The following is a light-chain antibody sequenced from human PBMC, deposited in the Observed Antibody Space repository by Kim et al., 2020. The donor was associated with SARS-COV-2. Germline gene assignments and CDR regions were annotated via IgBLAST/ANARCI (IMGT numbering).Light chain of an antibody. J-gene: IGLJ2*01. CDR2: DVN. CDR1: SSDIGGYNN. Sequence: GQSITISCIGTSSDIGGYNNVSWYQQHPGKAPKLMIYDVNKRPSGDSNRFSASKSGNTASLTISGLQAEDEADYYCSSYTSGSTLVFGGGTQLTVL. V-gene: IGLV2-14*03. CDR3: SSYTSGSTLV.